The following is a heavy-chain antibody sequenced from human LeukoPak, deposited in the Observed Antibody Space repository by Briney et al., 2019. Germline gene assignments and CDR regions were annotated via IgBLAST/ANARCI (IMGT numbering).Heavy chain of an antibody. CDR3: ARDASGGWYHFDY. CDR2: ISSSSSYI. J-gene: IGHJ4*02. V-gene: IGHV3-21*01. Sequence: PGGSLRLSCAASGFTFSGYSMNWVRQAPGKGLEWVSSISSSSSYIYYADSVKGRFTISRDNAKNSLYLQMNSLRAEDTAVYYCARDASGGWYHFDYWGQGTLVTVSS. D-gene: IGHD6-19*01. CDR1: GFTFSGYS.